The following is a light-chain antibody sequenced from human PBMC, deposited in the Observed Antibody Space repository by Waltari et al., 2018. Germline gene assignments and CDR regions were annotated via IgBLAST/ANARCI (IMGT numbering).Light chain of an antibody. J-gene: IGLJ1*01. Sequence: QSALTQPPSASGSPGQSVTISCTGTSSDVGGYNYVSWYQQHPGKAPKLMSYEVNERPSGVLDRFSGSKSGTAASLTVSGLQAEEEADYYCSSYAGSNYDVFGTGTKVTVL. CDR1: SSDVGGYNY. CDR2: EVN. V-gene: IGLV2-8*01. CDR3: SSYAGSNYDV.